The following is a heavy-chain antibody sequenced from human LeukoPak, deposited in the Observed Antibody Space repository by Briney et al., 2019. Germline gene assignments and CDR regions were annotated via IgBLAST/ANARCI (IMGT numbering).Heavy chain of an antibody. Sequence: ASVKVSCKASGNTFAGYYVHWVRQAPGQGLEWMGWINPNSGGTNYAQKFQGRVTMTRDTSISTAYMELSRLRSDDTAVYYCARRGGILAFDIWGQGTMVTVSS. D-gene: IGHD2-15*01. CDR1: GNTFAGYY. CDR3: ARRGGILAFDI. CDR2: INPNSGGT. J-gene: IGHJ3*02. V-gene: IGHV1-2*02.